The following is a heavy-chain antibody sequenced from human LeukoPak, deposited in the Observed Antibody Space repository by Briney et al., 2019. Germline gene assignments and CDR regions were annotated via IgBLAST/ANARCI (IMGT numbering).Heavy chain of an antibody. CDR2: ISGRSADI. J-gene: IGHJ4*02. CDR1: GFTFSSYA. V-gene: IGHV3-21*06. Sequence: GGSLRLSCAASGFTFSSYAMNWVRQAPGKGLEWVSSISGRSADIYYADSVKGRFTISRDNAKNSVFLQMNNLRVEDTAIYYCVRDTKDYWGQGTLVTVSS. D-gene: IGHD2-8*01. CDR3: VRDTKDY.